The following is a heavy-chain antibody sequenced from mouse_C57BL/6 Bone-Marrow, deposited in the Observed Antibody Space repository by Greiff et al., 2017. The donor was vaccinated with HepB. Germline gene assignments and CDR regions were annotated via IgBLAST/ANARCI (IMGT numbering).Heavy chain of an antibody. D-gene: IGHD2-10*01. V-gene: IGHV1-64*01. CDR3: ASPAYYSAWFAY. Sequence: QVQLQQSGAELVKPGASVKLSCKASGYTFTSYWMHWVKQRPGQGLEWIGMIHPNSGSTNYNEKFKSKATLNVDKSSSTAYMQLSSLTSEDSAVYYCASPAYYSAWFAYWGQGTLVTVSA. CDR1: GYTFTSYW. J-gene: IGHJ3*01. CDR2: IHPNSGST.